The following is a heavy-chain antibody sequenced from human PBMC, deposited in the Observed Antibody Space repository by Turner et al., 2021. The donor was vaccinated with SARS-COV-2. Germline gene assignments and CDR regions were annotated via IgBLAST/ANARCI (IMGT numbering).Heavy chain of an antibody. CDR2: IYYSGST. D-gene: IGHD3-9*01. J-gene: IGHJ4*02. CDR3: ARLRYFDWSYYFDY. V-gene: IGHV4-39*07. Sequence: QLQLQESGPGLVKPSETLSLTCTVSGGSISSSSYYWGWIRQPPGKGLEWIGSIYYSGSTYYNPSLQSRVTISVDTSKNQFSLKLSSVTAADTAVYYCARLRYFDWSYYFDYWGQGTLVTVSS. CDR1: GGSISSSSYY.